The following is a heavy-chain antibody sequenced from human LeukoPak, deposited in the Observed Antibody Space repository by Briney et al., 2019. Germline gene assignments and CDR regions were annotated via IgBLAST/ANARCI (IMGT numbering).Heavy chain of an antibody. D-gene: IGHD6-19*01. Sequence: ASVKVSCKASGYTFTYRYLHWVRQAPGQRLEWMGWINAGNGNTKYSQKFQGRVTITRDTSASTAYMELSSLRSEDTAVYYCAREAGYSSGWYGDYWGQGTLVTVSS. CDR2: INAGNGNT. CDR1: GYTFTYRY. CDR3: AREAGYSSGWYGDY. V-gene: IGHV1-3*01. J-gene: IGHJ4*02.